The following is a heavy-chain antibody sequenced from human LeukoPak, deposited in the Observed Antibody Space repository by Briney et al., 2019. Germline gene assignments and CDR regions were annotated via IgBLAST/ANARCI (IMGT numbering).Heavy chain of an antibody. CDR3: ARDRPHSWFDP. CDR2: ITNDGSGA. V-gene: IGHV3-74*01. CDR1: GFTFSSHW. D-gene: IGHD4-11*01. Sequence: GGSLRLSCAASGFTFSSHWMHWVRQAPGKGLVWVSRITNDGSGATYADSVKGRFTISRDNGKNTLYLQMNSLRPEDTAVYYCARDRPHSWFDPWGQGTLVTVSS. J-gene: IGHJ5*02.